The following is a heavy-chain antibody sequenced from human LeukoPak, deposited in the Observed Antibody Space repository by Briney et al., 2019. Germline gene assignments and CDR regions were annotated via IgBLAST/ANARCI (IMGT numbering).Heavy chain of an antibody. CDR3: ARGGSGYDFGWFDP. J-gene: IGHJ5*02. D-gene: IGHD5-12*01. Sequence: PSETLSLTCTVSGGSISSGDYYWSWIRQPPGKGLEWIGYIYYSGSTYYNPSLKSRVTISVDTSKNQFSLKLSSVTAADTAVYYCARGGSGYDFGWFDPWGRGTLVTVSS. V-gene: IGHV4-30-4*01. CDR2: IYYSGST. CDR1: GGSISSGDYY.